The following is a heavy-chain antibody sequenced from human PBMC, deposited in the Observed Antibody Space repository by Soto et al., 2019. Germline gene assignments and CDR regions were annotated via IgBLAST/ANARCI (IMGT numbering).Heavy chain of an antibody. CDR3: ARDPGGYCSSTSCYTTPYFDY. CDR1: GFTFSDYY. J-gene: IGHJ4*02. D-gene: IGHD2-2*02. V-gene: IGHV3-11*01. Sequence: GESLKISCAASGFTFSDYYMSWIRQAPGKGLEWVSYISSSGSTIYYADSVKGRFTISRDNAKNSLYLQMNSLRAEDTAVYYCARDPGGYCSSTSCYTTPYFDYWGQGTLVTVSS. CDR2: ISSSGSTI.